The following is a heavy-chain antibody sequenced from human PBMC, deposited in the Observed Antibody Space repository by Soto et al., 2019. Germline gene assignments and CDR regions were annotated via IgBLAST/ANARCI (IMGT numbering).Heavy chain of an antibody. J-gene: IGHJ6*02. CDR3: ARKITMVRGVMRTYYGMDV. D-gene: IGHD3-10*01. CDR2: IYYSGST. V-gene: IGHV4-39*01. CDR1: GGSISSSSYY. Sequence: QLQLQESGPGLVKPSETLSLTCTVSGGSISSSSYYWGWIRQPPGKGLEWIGSIYYSGSTYYNPSLKRRVPISVDTSKNQFSLKLSSVTAADTAVYYCARKITMVRGVMRTYYGMDVWGQGTTVTVSS.